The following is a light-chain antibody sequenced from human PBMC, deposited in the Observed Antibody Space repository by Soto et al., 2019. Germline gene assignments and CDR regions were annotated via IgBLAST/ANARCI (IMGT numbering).Light chain of an antibody. CDR3: QHYGSSRT. CDR2: DAS. J-gene: IGKJ1*01. CDR1: QTVSSY. V-gene: IGKV3-20*01. Sequence: EIVLTQSPGTLSLSPGERATLSCRASQTVSSYLAWYQQKPGQAPRLLIYDASSRATGIPERFSGSGSGTDFTLTISRLEPDDFAVYYCQHYGSSRTFGQGTKVEIK.